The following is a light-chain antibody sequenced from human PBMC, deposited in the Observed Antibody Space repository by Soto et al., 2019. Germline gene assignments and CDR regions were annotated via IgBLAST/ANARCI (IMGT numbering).Light chain of an antibody. J-gene: IGLJ3*02. CDR2: LNSDGSH. V-gene: IGLV4-69*01. Sequence: QPVLTQSPSASASLGASVKFTCTLSSGHSSYAIAWHQQQPEKGPRYLMKLNSDGSHSKGDGIPDRFSGSSSGAERYLTISRLQSEDEADYYCQTWGTGIWVFGGGTKLTVL. CDR3: QTWGTGIWV. CDR1: SGHSSYA.